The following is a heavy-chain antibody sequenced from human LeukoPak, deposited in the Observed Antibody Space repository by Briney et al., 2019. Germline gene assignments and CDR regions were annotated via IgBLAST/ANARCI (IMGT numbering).Heavy chain of an antibody. CDR2: IYYSGST. J-gene: IGHJ5*02. CDR1: GGSISGYY. D-gene: IGHD3-22*01. V-gene: IGHV4-59*01. CDR3: AREGYYYDSSGYYDP. Sequence: PSETLSLTCTVSGGSISGYYWSWIRQPPGKGLEWIGYIYYSGSTNYNPSLKSRVTISVDTSKNQFSLKLSSVTAADTAVYYCAREGYYYDSSGYYDPWGQGTLVTVSS.